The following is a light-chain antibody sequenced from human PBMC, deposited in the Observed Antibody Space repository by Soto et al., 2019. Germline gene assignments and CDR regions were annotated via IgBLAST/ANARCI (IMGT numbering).Light chain of an antibody. CDR3: QQYGTSPRT. V-gene: IGKV3-20*01. J-gene: IGKJ1*01. CDR1: QSVSSNY. CDR2: GTS. Sequence: EIVLTQSPGILSLSPGDGATLSCRASQSVSSNYLAWYQQNPGQAPRLLIYGTSTRASGIPDRFSGSGSGTDFTLTITRLESEDFAVYYCQQYGTSPRTFGQGTKVDI.